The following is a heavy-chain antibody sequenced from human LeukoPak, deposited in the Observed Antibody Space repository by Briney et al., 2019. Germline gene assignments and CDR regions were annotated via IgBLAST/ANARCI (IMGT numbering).Heavy chain of an antibody. Sequence: SETLSLTCAVYGGSFSGYYWSWIRQPPGKGLEWIGEINHSGSTNYNPSLKSRVTISVDTSKNQFSLKLSSVTAADTAVYYCARGVTMIVVGWGQGTLVTVSS. CDR3: ARGVTMIVVG. CDR1: GGSFSGYY. J-gene: IGHJ4*02. CDR2: INHSGST. V-gene: IGHV4-34*01. D-gene: IGHD3-22*01.